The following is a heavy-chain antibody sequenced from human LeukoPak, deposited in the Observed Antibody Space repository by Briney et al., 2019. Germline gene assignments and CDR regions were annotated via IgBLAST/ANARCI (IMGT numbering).Heavy chain of an antibody. CDR1: GYSFTAYY. CDR3: ARDGMFYYRTDSYYTGGWFDP. V-gene: IGHV1-2*02. CDR2: INPKSGGT. J-gene: IGHJ5*02. D-gene: IGHD3-10*01. Sequence: ASVKVSCKTSGYSFTAYYIHWMRQAPGQGLEWMGWINPKSGGTNYAQKFQGRVTMTRDTSNSTAYMDLSSLRSDDTAIYYCARDGMFYYRTDSYYTGGWFDPWGQGSLVTVSS.